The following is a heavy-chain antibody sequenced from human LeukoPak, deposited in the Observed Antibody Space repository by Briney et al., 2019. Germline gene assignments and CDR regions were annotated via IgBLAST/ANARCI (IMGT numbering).Heavy chain of an antibody. CDR3: ARGELELPNWFDP. V-gene: IGHV4-59*12. CDR2: IYYSGST. D-gene: IGHD1-7*01. Sequence: SETLSLTCTVSGGSISSYYWSWIRQPPGKGLEWIGHIYYSGSTNYNPSLKSRVTISVDTSKNQFSLKLSSVTAADTAVYYCARGELELPNWFDPWGQGTLVTVSS. J-gene: IGHJ5*02. CDR1: GGSISSYY.